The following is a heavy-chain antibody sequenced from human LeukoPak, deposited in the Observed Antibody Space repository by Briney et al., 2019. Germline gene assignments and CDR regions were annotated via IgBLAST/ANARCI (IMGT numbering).Heavy chain of an antibody. CDR1: GFTFGDYA. D-gene: IGHD6-13*01. CDR3: TRAGYDSSWYFYYFDC. Sequence: PGRSLRLSCTASGFTFGDYAMSWVRQAPGKGLEWVGFIRNKVYGGTTEYAASVKGRFTISRDDSKSIAYLQMNSLKTEDTAVYYCTRAGYDSSWYFYYFDCWGQGTLVTVSS. CDR2: IRNKVYGGTT. V-gene: IGHV3-49*04. J-gene: IGHJ4*02.